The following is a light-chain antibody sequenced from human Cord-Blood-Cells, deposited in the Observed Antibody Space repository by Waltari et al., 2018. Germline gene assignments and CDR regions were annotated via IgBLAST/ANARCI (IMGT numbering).Light chain of an antibody. V-gene: IGKV1-39*01. Sequence: DIQITQSPSSLSAPVAHRVTITCRASQSISSYLNRYQQKPGKAPKLLIYAASSLQSGVPSRFSGSGSGTDFTLTISSLQPEDFATYYCQQSYSTPFTFVPGTKVDIK. CDR3: QQSYSTPFT. CDR1: QSISSY. CDR2: AAS. J-gene: IGKJ3*01.